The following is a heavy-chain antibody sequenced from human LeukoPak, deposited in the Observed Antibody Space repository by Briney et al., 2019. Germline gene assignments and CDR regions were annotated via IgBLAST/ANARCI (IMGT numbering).Heavy chain of an antibody. Sequence: PGGSLRLSCAASGFTFDDYGMSWVRQAPGKGLEWVSGINWNGGSTGYADSVKGRFTISRDNSKNTVYLQMNSLRAEDTAVYYCAKHGLPLVVISAPLDYWGQGTLVTVAS. CDR1: GFTFDDYG. CDR3: AKHGLPLVVISAPLDY. D-gene: IGHD2-15*01. V-gene: IGHV3-20*04. CDR2: INWNGGST. J-gene: IGHJ4*02.